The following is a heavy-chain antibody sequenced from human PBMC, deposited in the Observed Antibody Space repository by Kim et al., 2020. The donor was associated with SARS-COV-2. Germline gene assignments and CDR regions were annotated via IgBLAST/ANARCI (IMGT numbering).Heavy chain of an antibody. CDR1: GFTFSSYA. V-gene: IGHV3-30*04. CDR3: AKREDCGGDCYHRYYYYGMDV. J-gene: IGHJ6*02. Sequence: GGSLRLSCAASGFTFSSYAMHWVRQAPGKGLEWVAVISYDGSNKYYADSVKGRFTISRDNSKNTLYLQMNSLRAEDTAVYYCAKREDCGGDCYHRYYYYGMDVWGQGTTVTVSS. D-gene: IGHD2-21*02. CDR2: ISYDGSNK.